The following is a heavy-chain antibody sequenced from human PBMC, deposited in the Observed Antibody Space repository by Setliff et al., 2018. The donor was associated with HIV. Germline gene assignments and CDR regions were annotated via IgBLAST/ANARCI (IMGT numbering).Heavy chain of an antibody. J-gene: IGHJ4*02. CDR1: GYTFNSYG. D-gene: IGHD2-15*01. Sequence: VASVKVSCKASGYTFNSYGINWVRQAPGKVLEWMGWINTVTGNPTYAQGFTGRFVFSLDTSVSTAYLQISSLKAEDSAVYYCARRMEMTPIGYWGQGTLVTVSS. CDR2: INTVTGNP. CDR3: ARRMEMTPIGY. V-gene: IGHV7-4-1*02.